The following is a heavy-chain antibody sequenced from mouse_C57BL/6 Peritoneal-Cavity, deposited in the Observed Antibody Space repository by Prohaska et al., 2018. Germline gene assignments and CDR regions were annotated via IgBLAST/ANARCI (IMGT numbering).Heavy chain of an antibody. CDR2: IYPGDGET. V-gene: IGHV1-80*01. Sequence: QVQLQQSGAELVKPGASVKISCKASGYAFSSYWMNWVKQRPGKGLEWIGQIYPGDGETNYNGKFKGKATLTADKSSSTAYMQLSSLTSEDSAVYFCARRITTVVAPYFDYWGQGTTLTVSS. CDR3: ARRITTVVAPYFDY. J-gene: IGHJ2*01. CDR1: GYAFSSYW. D-gene: IGHD1-1*01.